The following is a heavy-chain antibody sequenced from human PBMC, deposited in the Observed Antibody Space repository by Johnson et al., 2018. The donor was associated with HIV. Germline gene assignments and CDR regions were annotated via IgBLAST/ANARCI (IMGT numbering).Heavy chain of an antibody. J-gene: IGHJ3*02. D-gene: IGHD6-6*01. V-gene: IGHV3-30*18. CDR3: AKTKDSSSCFFAFEI. Sequence: QVQLVESGGGVVQPGRSLRLSCAASRFSFSNYGMHWVRQAPGKGPEWLAIISDDGTYTNYADSVKGRFTISRDNSKNTMFLQLSGLRPEDTSVYYGAKTKDSSSCFFAFEIWGQVTMVSVSS. CDR2: ISDDGTYT. CDR1: RFSFSNYG.